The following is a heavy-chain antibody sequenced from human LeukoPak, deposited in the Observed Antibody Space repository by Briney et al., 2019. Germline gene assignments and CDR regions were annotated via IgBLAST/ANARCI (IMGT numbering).Heavy chain of an antibody. D-gene: IGHD6-13*01. CDR2: IYYSGST. V-gene: IGHV4-30-4*08. J-gene: IGHJ6*03. CDR1: GGSISSGDYY. CDR3: ARAGAAAGTLYYYYYMDV. Sequence: SETLSLTCTVSGGSISSGDYYWSWIRQPPGKGLEWIGCIYYSGSTYYNPSLKSRVTISVDTSKNQFSLKLSSVTAADTAVYYCARAGAAAGTLYYYYYMDVWGKGTTVTVSS.